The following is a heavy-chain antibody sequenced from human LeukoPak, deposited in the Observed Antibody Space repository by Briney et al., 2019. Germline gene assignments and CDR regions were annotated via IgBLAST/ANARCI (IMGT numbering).Heavy chain of an antibody. Sequence: GGSLRLSCAASGFTFSSYGMHWVRQAPGKGLEWVAFIRYDGSNKYYADSVKGRFTISRDNSKNTLYLQMNSLRAEDTAVYYCAKERKGVAATPNVDYWGQGTLVTVSS. CDR2: IRYDGSNK. CDR3: AKERKGVAATPNVDY. CDR1: GFTFSSYG. V-gene: IGHV3-30*02. J-gene: IGHJ4*02. D-gene: IGHD2-15*01.